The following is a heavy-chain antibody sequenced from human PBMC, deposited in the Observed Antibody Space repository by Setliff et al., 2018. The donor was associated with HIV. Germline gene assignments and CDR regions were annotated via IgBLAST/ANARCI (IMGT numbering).Heavy chain of an antibody. CDR3: ARHSGVASPNWFDP. V-gene: IGHV4-59*08. CDR1: GGSISSYY. J-gene: IGHJ5*02. D-gene: IGHD3-10*01. Sequence: SETLSLTCSVSGGSISSYYWSWIRQPPGKGLEWIGDIYYSGMTNYNPSLQSRVTISVDTSKNQFSLSLSSVTAADTAVYYCARHSGVASPNWFDPWGQGTLVTVSS. CDR2: IYYSGMT.